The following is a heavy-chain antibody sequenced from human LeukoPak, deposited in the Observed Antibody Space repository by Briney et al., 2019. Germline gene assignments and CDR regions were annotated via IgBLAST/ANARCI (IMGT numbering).Heavy chain of an antibody. D-gene: IGHD6-19*01. CDR3: ARRAVAGKGDYFDY. J-gene: IGHJ4*02. CDR2: IYTGGST. CDR1: GGSVRSSDSY. Sequence: PSETLSLTCTVSGGSVRSSDSYWGWIRQPPGKEPEWIGRIYTGGSTHNPSLKSRVTMSVDTSKNQFSLQLSSMTAADTAVYYCARRAVAGKGDYFDYWGQGTLVTVSS. V-gene: IGHV4-39*07.